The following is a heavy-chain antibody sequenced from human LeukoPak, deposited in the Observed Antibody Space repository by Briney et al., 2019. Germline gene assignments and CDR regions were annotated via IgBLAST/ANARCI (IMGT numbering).Heavy chain of an antibody. J-gene: IGHJ3*02. CDR1: GGSFSGYY. D-gene: IGHD2-21*01. V-gene: IGHV4-34*01. CDR3: ARGIPIHGAFDI. CDR2: INHSGST. Sequence: SSETLSLTCAVYGGSFSGYYWSWVRQPPGKGLEWIGEINHSGSTNYNPSLKSRVTISVDTSKNQFSLKLSSVTAADTAVYYCARGIPIHGAFDIWGQGTMVTVSS.